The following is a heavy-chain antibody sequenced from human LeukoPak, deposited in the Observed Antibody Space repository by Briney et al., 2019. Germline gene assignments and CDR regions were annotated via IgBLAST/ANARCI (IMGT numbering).Heavy chain of an antibody. D-gene: IGHD3-22*01. J-gene: IGHJ4*02. CDR3: ASWPFYYGNSGYDY. CDR1: GYSISSGYY. CDR2: IYHSGST. Sequence: SETLSLTCTVSGYSISSGYYWGWIRQPPGKGLEWIGSIYHSGSTYYNPSLKSRVTISVDTSKNQFSLKLSSVTAPDTAVYYCASWPFYYGNSGYDYWGQGTLVTVSS. V-gene: IGHV4-38-2*02.